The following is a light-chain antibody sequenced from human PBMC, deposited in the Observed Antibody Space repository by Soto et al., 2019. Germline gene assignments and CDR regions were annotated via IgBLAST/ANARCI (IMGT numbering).Light chain of an antibody. Sequence: EIVLTPSPGTLSLSPGKRATLSCRASQTITSSSLAWYQQSPGQAPRLLIYGASSRATGVPDRFSGRGSGTDFTLTISRLEPEDFAVYYCQHYGRSDPITFGPGTKVDIK. V-gene: IGKV3-20*01. CDR1: QTITSSS. CDR3: QHYGRSDPIT. CDR2: GAS. J-gene: IGKJ3*01.